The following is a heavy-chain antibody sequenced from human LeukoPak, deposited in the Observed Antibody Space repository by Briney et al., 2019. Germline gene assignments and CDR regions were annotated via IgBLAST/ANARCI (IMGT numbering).Heavy chain of an antibody. V-gene: IGHV3-11*01. J-gene: IGHJ6*02. D-gene: IGHD1-14*01. CDR2: ISSSGSTI. Sequence: PGGSLRLSCAASGFTFSDYYMSWIRQAPGKGLEWVSYISSSGSTIYYADSVKGRFTISRDNAKNSPYLQMNSLRAEDTAVYYCARGLNLILDYYYGMDVWGQGTTVTVSS. CDR3: ARGLNLILDYYYGMDV. CDR1: GFTFSDYY.